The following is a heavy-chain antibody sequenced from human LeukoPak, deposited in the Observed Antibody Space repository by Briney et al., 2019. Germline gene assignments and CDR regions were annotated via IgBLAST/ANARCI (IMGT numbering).Heavy chain of an antibody. J-gene: IGHJ4*02. Sequence: GGSLRLSCAASGFTFSSYGMHWVRQAPGKGLEWVAVISYDGSNKYYADSVKGRFTISRDNSKNTLYLQVNSLRAEDTAVYYCAKSASIAVDYWGQGTLVTVSS. CDR2: ISYDGSNK. CDR1: GFTFSSYG. CDR3: AKSASIAVDY. D-gene: IGHD6-13*01. V-gene: IGHV3-30*18.